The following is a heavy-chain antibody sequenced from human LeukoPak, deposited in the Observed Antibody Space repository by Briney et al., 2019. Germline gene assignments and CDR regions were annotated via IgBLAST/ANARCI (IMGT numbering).Heavy chain of an antibody. Sequence: ASVKVSCKASGYIFSNYGITWVRQAPGHGLEWMGWISGHSGNTNYAQKFQDRATMTTDTSTNTAYMELTSLRSDDTAVYYCARPFMEQLVPFDPWGQGTLVTVSS. CDR3: ARPFMEQLVPFDP. CDR1: GYIFSNYG. D-gene: IGHD6-13*01. J-gene: IGHJ5*02. CDR2: ISGHSGNT. V-gene: IGHV1-18*01.